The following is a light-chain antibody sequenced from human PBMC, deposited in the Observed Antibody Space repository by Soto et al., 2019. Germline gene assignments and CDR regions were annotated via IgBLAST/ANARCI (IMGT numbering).Light chain of an antibody. CDR1: QPVTNY. CDR3: QQSYIAPWT. J-gene: IGKJ1*01. CDR2: AAF. V-gene: IGKV1-39*01. Sequence: DIQMTQCPSSLSASVGDRVTITCRASQPVTNYLSWYQQKPGKAPKLFIYAAFRLQSGVPSRLSGGGSGTDFTLTISSLLPEDFATYYCQQSYIAPWTFGQRTKVDIK.